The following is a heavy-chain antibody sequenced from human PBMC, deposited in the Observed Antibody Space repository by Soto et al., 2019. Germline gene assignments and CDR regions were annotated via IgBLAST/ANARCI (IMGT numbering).Heavy chain of an antibody. J-gene: IGHJ4*02. V-gene: IGHV1-46*01. CDR1: GYSFTSYY. Sequence: ASVKVSCKASGYSFTSYYMHWVRQAPGQGLEWTGLIIPPGGSTSYAQKFQGRVTMTRDTSTSTVYMELSSLGSEDTAVYYCARAHDYGGNVYFDYWGQGTLVTVSS. D-gene: IGHD4-17*01. CDR2: IIPPGGST. CDR3: ARAHDYGGNVYFDY.